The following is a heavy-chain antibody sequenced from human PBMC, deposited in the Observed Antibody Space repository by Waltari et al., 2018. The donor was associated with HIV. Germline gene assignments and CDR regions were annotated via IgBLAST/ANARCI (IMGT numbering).Heavy chain of an antibody. V-gene: IGHV1-2*02. CDR2: INPKTGDT. Sequence: QVQLVESGAEVKKPGAALTVAGKAAGYAFTGFNIHWVRQAPGQGLEWVGWINPKTGDTNFAQKFQGRVTITRDTSISTAYMELSRLTSDDTAVYYCARDPSYGFGENDYWGQGTLFTVSS. J-gene: IGHJ4*02. CDR3: ARDPSYGFGENDY. CDR1: GYAFTGFN. D-gene: IGHD3-10*01.